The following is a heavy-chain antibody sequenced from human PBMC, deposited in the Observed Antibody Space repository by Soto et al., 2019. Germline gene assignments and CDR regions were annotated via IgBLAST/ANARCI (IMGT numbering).Heavy chain of an antibody. V-gene: IGHV1-69*13. CDR2: IIPIFGTA. CDR1: GGTFSSYA. J-gene: IGHJ3*02. D-gene: IGHD4-17*01. CDR3: ARWADDYGDYGRAFDI. Sequence: GASVKVSCKASGGTFSSYAISWVRQAPGQGLEWMGGIIPIFGTANYAQKFQGRVTITADESTSTAYMELSSLRSEDTAVYYCARWADDYGDYGRAFDIWGQGTMVTVSS.